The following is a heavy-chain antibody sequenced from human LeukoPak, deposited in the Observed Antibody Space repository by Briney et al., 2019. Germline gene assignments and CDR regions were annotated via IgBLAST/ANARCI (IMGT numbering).Heavy chain of an antibody. CDR3: AKDRTYYYDSSST. J-gene: IGHJ5*02. Sequence: PGGSLRLSCAASGFTFSSYVMSWVRQAPGKGLEWVSGISDSGGSAYYADSVKGRFTISRDNSKNTLHLQMNSLRAEDTAVYYCAKDRTYYYDSSSTWGQGTLVTVSS. CDR2: ISDSGGSA. D-gene: IGHD3-22*01. CDR1: GFTFSSYV. V-gene: IGHV3-23*01.